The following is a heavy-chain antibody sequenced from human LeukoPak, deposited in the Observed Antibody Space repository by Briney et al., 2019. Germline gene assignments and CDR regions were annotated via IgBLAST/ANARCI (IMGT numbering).Heavy chain of an antibody. Sequence: GGYLRLSCAASGFTFDDYAMHWVRQAPGKGLEWVSLISGDGGSTYYADSVNGRFTISRDNSKNSLYLQMNSLRTEDTALYYCAKDPTYDFWSGYLRGKNWFDPWGQGTLVTVSS. CDR3: AKDPTYDFWSGYLRGKNWFDP. D-gene: IGHD3-3*01. V-gene: IGHV3-43*02. CDR1: GFTFDDYA. CDR2: ISGDGGST. J-gene: IGHJ5*02.